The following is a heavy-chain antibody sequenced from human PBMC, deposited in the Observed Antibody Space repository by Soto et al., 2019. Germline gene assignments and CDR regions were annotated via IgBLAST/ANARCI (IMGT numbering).Heavy chain of an antibody. D-gene: IGHD3-3*01. CDR2: IYYSGST. Sequence: SLTCTVSGGSISSSSYYWGWIRQPPGKGLEWIGSIYYSGSTYYNPSLKSRVTISVDTSKNQFSLKLSSVTAADTAVYYCASNLYDFWSSYFDYWDKGTRVTVSS. CDR3: ASNLYDFWSSYFDY. J-gene: IGHJ4*02. V-gene: IGHV4-39*01. CDR1: GGSISSSSYY.